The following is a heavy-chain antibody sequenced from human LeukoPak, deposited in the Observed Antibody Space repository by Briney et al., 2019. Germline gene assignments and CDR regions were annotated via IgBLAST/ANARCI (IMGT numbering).Heavy chain of an antibody. CDR2: IIPIFGTA. D-gene: IGHD1-26*01. CDR3: ARGGPSYSAYFDY. V-gene: IGHV1-69*05. J-gene: IGHJ4*02. CDR1: RGTFSSYA. Sequence: SVKVSCKASRGTFSSYAISWVRQAPGQGLEWMGGIIPIFGTANYAQKFQGRVTITTDESTSTAYMELSSLRSEDTAVYYCARGGPSYSAYFDYWGQGTLVTVSS.